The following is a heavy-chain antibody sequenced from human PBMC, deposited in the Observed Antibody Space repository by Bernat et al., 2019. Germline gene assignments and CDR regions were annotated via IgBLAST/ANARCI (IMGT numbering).Heavy chain of an antibody. Sequence: EVQLVESGGGLVEPGRSLRLSCAASGFTFDDDAMHWVRQAPGKGLELVSGISWNSGRIGYADSVKGRFTISRDNAKNSLYLQMNSLRAEDTALYYCAKLPDGSVSYDAFDIWGQGKMVTVSS. J-gene: IGHJ3*02. CDR3: AKLPDGSVSYDAFDI. CDR2: ISWNSGRI. V-gene: IGHV3-9*01. CDR1: GFTFDDDA. D-gene: IGHD3-10*01.